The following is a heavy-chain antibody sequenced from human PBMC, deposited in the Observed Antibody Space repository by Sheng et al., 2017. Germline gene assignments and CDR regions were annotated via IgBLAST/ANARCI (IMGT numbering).Heavy chain of an antibody. V-gene: IGHV1-18*01. CDR1: GYTFTTYS. Sequence: QVQLVQYGGDVKKPGASVKVSCKASGYTFTTYSITWVRQAPGQGLEWMGWISTYNGDTKFAQKFQGRVTMTTDTSTRTVYMELRGLRSDDTAVYYCATVPPNPSHSTHFDSWGQGTLVTVSS. D-gene: IGHD6-13*01. CDR2: ISTYNGDT. CDR3: ATVPPNPSHSTHFDS. J-gene: IGHJ4*02.